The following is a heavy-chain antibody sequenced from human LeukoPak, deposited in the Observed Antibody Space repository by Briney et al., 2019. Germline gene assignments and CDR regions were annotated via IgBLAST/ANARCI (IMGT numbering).Heavy chain of an antibody. CDR3: ARGRVVSSGTGFDY. Sequence: SETLSLTCTVSGGSISSSYWSWIRQSAGKGLEWIGRIYSSGSSNYNPPLKSRVTMSVDTSKNQFSLELSSVTAADTAVYYCARGRVVSSGTGFDYWGQGTLVTVSS. D-gene: IGHD2-8*02. CDR1: GGSISSSY. J-gene: IGHJ4*02. V-gene: IGHV4-4*07. CDR2: IYSSGSS.